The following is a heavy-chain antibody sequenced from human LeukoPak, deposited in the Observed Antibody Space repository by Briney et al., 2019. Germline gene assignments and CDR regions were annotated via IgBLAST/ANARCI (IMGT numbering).Heavy chain of an antibody. V-gene: IGHV4-31*03. Sequence: TLSLTCTVSGGSISSGGYYWSWIRQHPGKGLEWIGYIYYSGSTYYNPSLKSRVTISVDTSKNQFSLKLSSVTAADTAVYYCARNKGSGYCSGGSCPPGYWGQGTLVTVSS. CDR2: IYYSGST. CDR3: ARNKGSGYCSGGSCPPGY. J-gene: IGHJ4*02. D-gene: IGHD2-15*01. CDR1: GGSISSGGYY.